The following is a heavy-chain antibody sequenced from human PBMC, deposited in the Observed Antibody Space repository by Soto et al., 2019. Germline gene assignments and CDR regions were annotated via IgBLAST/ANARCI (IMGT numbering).Heavy chain of an antibody. J-gene: IGHJ5*02. CDR2: IYWDDDK. CDR1: GFSLSTSGVG. D-gene: IGHD3-9*01. V-gene: IGHV2-5*02. CDR3: AHSRGYFDWLTNCFDP. Sequence: QITLKESGPTLVKPTQTLTLTCTFSGFSLSTSGVGVGWIRQPPGKALEWLALIYWDDDKRYSPSLKSRLTITKDTSKNQVVLTMTNMDPVDTATYYCAHSRGYFDWLTNCFDPWGQGTLVTVSS.